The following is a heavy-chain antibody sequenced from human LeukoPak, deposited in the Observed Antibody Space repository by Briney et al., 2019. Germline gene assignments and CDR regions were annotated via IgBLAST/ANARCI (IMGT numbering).Heavy chain of an antibody. CDR3: AKDWARARDYYYYMDV. Sequence: GRSLRLSCAASGFTFSSYGMHWVRQAPGKGLEWVAAIWYDGSNKYYADSVKGRFTISRDNSKNTLYLQMNSLRAEDTAVYYCAKDWARARDYYYYMDVWGKGTTVTVSS. CDR1: GFTFSSYG. CDR2: IWYDGSNK. D-gene: IGHD3-16*01. V-gene: IGHV3-33*06. J-gene: IGHJ6*03.